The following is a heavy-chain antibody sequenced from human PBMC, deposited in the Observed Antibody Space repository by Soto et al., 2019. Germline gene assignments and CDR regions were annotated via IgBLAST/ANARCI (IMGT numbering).Heavy chain of an antibody. V-gene: IGHV3-9*01. Sequence: EMQLVESGGGLVQPGRSLRLSCAASGFTFDDYAMHWVRQVPGKGLEWVSGISWNSEVKLYADKTKGRFAISRDNAKNSLYLQSDGLVVEDTAFYYCVKDRRFLEAWGAFDVWGQGTLVTVSS. CDR1: GFTFDDYA. D-gene: IGHD3-3*01. J-gene: IGHJ3*01. CDR3: VKDRRFLEAWGAFDV. CDR2: ISWNSEVK.